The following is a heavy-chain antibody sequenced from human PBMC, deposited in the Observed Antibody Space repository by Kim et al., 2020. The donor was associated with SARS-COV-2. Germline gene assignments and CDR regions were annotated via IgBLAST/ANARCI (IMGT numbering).Heavy chain of an antibody. D-gene: IGHD3-9*01. J-gene: IGHJ4*02. V-gene: IGHV3-23*01. CDR1: GFTFTSYA. CDR3: AKDFLRTGYSQSDY. CDR2: ISGSGGST. Sequence: GGSLRLSCAASGFTFTSYAMSWVRQAPGKRLEWVSAISGSGGSTYYADSVKGRFTISRDNSKNTLFLQMNSLRAEDTAVYYCAKDFLRTGYSQSDYWGQGTLVTVSS.